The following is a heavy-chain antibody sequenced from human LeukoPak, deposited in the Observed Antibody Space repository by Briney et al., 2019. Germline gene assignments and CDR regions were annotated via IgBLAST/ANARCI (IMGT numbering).Heavy chain of an antibody. CDR1: GFTFSSFG. D-gene: IGHD3-22*01. CDR2: ISGSGGST. Sequence: GGSLRLSCAASGFTFSSFGMSWVRQAPGKGLEWVSDISGSGGSTYYADSVKGRFTISRDNSKNTLYLQMNSLRAEDTAVYYCARDRIPYYDSSGARKAFDYWGQGTLVTVSS. J-gene: IGHJ4*02. V-gene: IGHV3-23*01. CDR3: ARDRIPYYDSSGARKAFDY.